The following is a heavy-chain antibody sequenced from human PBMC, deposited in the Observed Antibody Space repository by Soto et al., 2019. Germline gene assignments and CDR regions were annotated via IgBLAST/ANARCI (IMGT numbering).Heavy chain of an antibody. J-gene: IGHJ4*02. CDR2: FDPEDGET. CDR1: GYTLTELS. D-gene: IGHD3-10*01. Sequence: ASEKVSCKVSGYTLTELSMHWVRQAPGKGLEWMGGFDPEDGETIYAQKFQGRVTMTEDTSTDTAYMELSSLRSEDTAVYYCATSGSMLNYYGSGSYYGYKYYFEYWGQGTLVTVVS. V-gene: IGHV1-24*01. CDR3: ATSGSMLNYYGSGSYYGYKYYFEY.